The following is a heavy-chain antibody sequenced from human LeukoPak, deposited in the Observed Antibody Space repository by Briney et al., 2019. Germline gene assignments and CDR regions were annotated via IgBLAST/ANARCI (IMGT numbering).Heavy chain of an antibody. J-gene: IGHJ4*02. CDR1: GYTFTSYD. Sequence: ASVKVSCKASGYTFTSYDINWVRQATGQGLEWMGWMNPNSGNTGYAQKFQGRVTMTRNTSISTAYMELSSLRSEDTAVYYCARVGADWNEDAAEFDYWGQGTLVTVSS. D-gene: IGHD1-1*01. CDR3: ARVGADWNEDAAEFDY. V-gene: IGHV1-8*01. CDR2: MNPNSGNT.